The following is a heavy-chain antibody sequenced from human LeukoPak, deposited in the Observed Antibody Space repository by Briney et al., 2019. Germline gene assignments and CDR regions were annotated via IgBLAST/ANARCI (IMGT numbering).Heavy chain of an antibody. CDR2: ISSSSSTI. V-gene: IGHV3-48*01. Sequence: GGSLRLSCAASGFIFSRDSMKWVRQAPGKGLEWVSYISSSSSTIYYADSVKGRFTISRDNAKNSLYLQMNSLRAEDTAVYYCARARRLYYYMDVWGKGTTVTVS. CDR3: ARARRLYYYMDV. CDR1: GFIFSRDS. J-gene: IGHJ6*03.